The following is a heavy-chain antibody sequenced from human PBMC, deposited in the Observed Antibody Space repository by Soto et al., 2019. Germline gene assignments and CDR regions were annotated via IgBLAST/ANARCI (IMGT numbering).Heavy chain of an antibody. J-gene: IGHJ3*02. V-gene: IGHV3-11*01. CDR1: GFTFNTYY. CDR3: ARTGYYYVGAFDT. Sequence: QVQLVESGGALVKPGGSLRLSCAAFGFTFNTYYMAWIRQAPGRGLEWVSYISTTGSTIDYPDSLRGRFTISRDNARKSLFLEINNLRAEDTAIYYCARTGYYYVGAFDTWGQGTVVTVSS. D-gene: IGHD3-22*01. CDR2: ISTTGSTI.